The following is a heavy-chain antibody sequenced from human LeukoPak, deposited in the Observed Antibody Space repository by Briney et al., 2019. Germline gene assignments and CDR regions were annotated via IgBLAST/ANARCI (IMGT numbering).Heavy chain of an antibody. V-gene: IGHV4-59*08. CDR1: GGSISSYY. D-gene: IGHD2-15*01. CDR2: IYYSGST. Sequence: PSETLSLTCTVSGGSISSYYWSWIRQPPGKGLEWIGYIYYSGSTNYNPSLKSRVTISVDTSKNQFSLKLSSVTAADTAVYYCARHGVGGRGFDYWGQGTLVTVSS. CDR3: ARHGVGGRGFDY. J-gene: IGHJ4*02.